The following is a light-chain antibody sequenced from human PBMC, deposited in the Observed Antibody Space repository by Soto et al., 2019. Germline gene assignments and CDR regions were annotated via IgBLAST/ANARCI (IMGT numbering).Light chain of an antibody. CDR1: QGISNY. V-gene: IGKV1-9*01. CDR3: QQLNAYPHS. J-gene: IGKJ4*01. CDR2: GAS. Sequence: DIQVTQSPSSLSASVGDRVTITCRASQGISNYLAWYLQKPGKAPKLLISGASTLQSGVPSRFSGSGSGTEFTLTVSSLQPEDFATYYCQQLNAYPHSFGGGTKVDIK.